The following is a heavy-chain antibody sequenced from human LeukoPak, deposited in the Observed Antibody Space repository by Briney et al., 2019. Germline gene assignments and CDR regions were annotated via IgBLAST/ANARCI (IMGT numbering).Heavy chain of an antibody. D-gene: IGHD2-2*01. Sequence: GGSLRLSCAASGLTFSSYWMSWVRQAPGKGLEWVANIKQDGSEKYYVDSVKGRFTISRDNAKNSLYLQVNSLRAEDTAVYSCARILGYCGSTTCFLAFDYWGQGTLVTVSS. CDR3: ARILGYCGSTTCFLAFDY. V-gene: IGHV3-7*01. CDR2: IKQDGSEK. CDR1: GLTFSSYW. J-gene: IGHJ4*02.